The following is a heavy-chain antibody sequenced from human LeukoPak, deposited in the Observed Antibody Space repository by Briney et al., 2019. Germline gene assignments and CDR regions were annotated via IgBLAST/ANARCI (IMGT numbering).Heavy chain of an antibody. CDR3: TRPIYCSTSGCQGYYFDY. CDR2: IRRKASGETT. CDR1: GFTFRDYA. J-gene: IGHJ4*02. Sequence: GRSLRLSCTASGFTFRDYAISWVRQAPGKGLEWVALIRRKASGETTEYAASVRGRFTILRDDSKSIAYLQMNSLKAECAAVYYCTRPIYCSTSGCQGYYFDYWCQGTLVTVSS. V-gene: IGHV3-49*04. D-gene: IGHD2-2*01.